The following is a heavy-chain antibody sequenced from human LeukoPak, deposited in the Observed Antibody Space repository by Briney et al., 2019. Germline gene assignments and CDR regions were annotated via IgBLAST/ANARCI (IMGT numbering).Heavy chain of an antibody. CDR2: ISGSGGST. J-gene: IGHJ4*02. D-gene: IGHD4-17*01. CDR1: GFTFNTYA. V-gene: IGHV3-23*01. CDR3: ATGPSSLSYGDYSV. Sequence: GGSLRLSCAASGFTFNTYAMSWVRQAPGKGLEWVSGISGSGGSTYYADSVKGRFTISRDNSKNTLYLQMNSLRAEDTALYYCATGPSSLSYGDYSVWGQGTLVTVSS.